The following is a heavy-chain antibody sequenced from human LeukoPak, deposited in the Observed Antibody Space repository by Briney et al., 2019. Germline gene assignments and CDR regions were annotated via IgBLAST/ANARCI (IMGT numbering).Heavy chain of an antibody. CDR2: IYYSGST. CDR3: ARDGRGTTRRAFDI. D-gene: IGHD1-7*01. Sequence: PSQTLSLTCTVSGGSISSGDYYWSWIRQPPGKGLEWIGYIYYSGSTYYNPSLKSRVTISVDTSKNQFSLKLSSVTAADTAVYYCARDGRGTTRRAFDIWGQGTMVTVSS. CDR1: GGSISSGDYY. V-gene: IGHV4-30-4*01. J-gene: IGHJ3*02.